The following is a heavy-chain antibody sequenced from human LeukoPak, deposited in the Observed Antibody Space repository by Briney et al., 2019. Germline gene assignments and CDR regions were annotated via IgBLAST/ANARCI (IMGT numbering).Heavy chain of an antibody. CDR2: ISSSGSTI. CDR3: ARGTCSSTSCYGFDY. D-gene: IGHD2-2*01. V-gene: IGHV3-48*03. Sequence: GGSLRLSCAASGFTFNSYEMNWVRQAPGKGLEWVSYISSSGSTIYYADSVKGRFTISRDNAKNSLYLQMNSLRAEDTAVYYCARGTCSSTSCYGFDYWGQGTLVTVSS. J-gene: IGHJ4*02. CDR1: GFTFNSYE.